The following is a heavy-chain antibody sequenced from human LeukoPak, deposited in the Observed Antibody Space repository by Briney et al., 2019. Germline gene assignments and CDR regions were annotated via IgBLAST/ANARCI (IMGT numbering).Heavy chain of an antibody. V-gene: IGHV4-59*01. Sequence: PSETLSLTCTVSGGSISSYYWNWIRQPPGKELEWIGYIYYSGSTNYNPSLKSRVTISVDTSKNQFSLKLSSVTAADTAMYYCARMSEILTGYYSWGAFDIWGQGTMVTVSS. J-gene: IGHJ3*02. CDR1: GGSISSYY. D-gene: IGHD3-9*01. CDR3: ARMSEILTGYYSWGAFDI. CDR2: IYYSGST.